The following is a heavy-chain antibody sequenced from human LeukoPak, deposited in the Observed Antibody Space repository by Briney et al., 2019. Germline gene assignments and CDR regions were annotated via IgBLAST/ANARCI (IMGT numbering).Heavy chain of an antibody. J-gene: IGHJ5*02. D-gene: IGHD6-19*01. CDR2: IYYSGST. CDR1: GGSISSYY. V-gene: IGHV4-59*01. Sequence: KPSETLSLTCTVSGGSISSYYWSWIRQPPGKGLEWIGYIYYSGSTNYNPSLKTRVTISVDTSKNQFSLKLSSVTAADTAVYYCARADYSSGRNDWFDPWGQGTLVTVSS. CDR3: ARADYSSGRNDWFDP.